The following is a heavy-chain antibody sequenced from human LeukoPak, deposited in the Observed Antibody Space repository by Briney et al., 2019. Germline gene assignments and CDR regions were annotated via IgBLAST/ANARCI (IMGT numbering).Heavy chain of an antibody. CDR1: GGSISSYY. V-gene: IGHV4-59*01. Sequence: PSETLSLTCTVSGGSISSYYWSWIRQPPGKGLELIGYIYYSGSTNYNPSLKSRVTISVDTSKNQFSLKLRYVTAADTAVYYCARAIAVAGLAWFDPWGLGTLVTVSS. J-gene: IGHJ5*02. CDR2: IYYSGST. CDR3: ARAIAVAGLAWFDP. D-gene: IGHD6-19*01.